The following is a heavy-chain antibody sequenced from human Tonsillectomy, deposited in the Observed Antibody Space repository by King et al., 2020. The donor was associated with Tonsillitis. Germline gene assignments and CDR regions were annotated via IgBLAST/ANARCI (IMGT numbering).Heavy chain of an antibody. CDR1: GFTFSSYA. Sequence: VQLVESGGGVVQPGRSLRLSCAASGFTFSSYAMHWVRQAPGKGLEWVAVISYDGSNKYYADSVKGRFTISRDNSKNTLYLQMNSLRAEDTAVYYCAREHFFRGRIYGMDVWGQGTTVTVSS. V-gene: IGHV3-30-3*01. J-gene: IGHJ6*02. CDR3: AREHFFRGRIYGMDV. D-gene: IGHD3-16*01. CDR2: ISYDGSNK.